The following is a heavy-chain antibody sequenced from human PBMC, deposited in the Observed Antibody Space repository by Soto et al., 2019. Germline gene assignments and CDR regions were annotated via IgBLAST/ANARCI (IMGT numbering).Heavy chain of an antibody. J-gene: IGHJ4*02. D-gene: IGHD3-10*01. CDR1: GFTFSNAW. Sequence: GGSLRLSCAASGFTFSNAWMSWVRQAPGKGLEWVGRIKSKADGGTTDYAAPVKGRFTISRDDSKNTLYLQMNSLKTEDTAVYYCTSSWAGGGSSFDYWGQGTLVTVSS. V-gene: IGHV3-15*01. CDR2: IKSKADGGTT. CDR3: TSSWAGGGSSFDY.